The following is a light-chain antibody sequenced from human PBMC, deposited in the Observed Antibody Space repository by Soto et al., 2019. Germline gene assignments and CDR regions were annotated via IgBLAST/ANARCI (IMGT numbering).Light chain of an antibody. CDR1: RSDVGGYNY. CDR2: DVS. Sequence: QSVLTQPASVSGSPGQSITISCTGTRSDVGGYNYVSWYQQHPGKAPKLMIYDVSNRPSGVSIRFSGSKSGNTASLTISGFQAEDEADYYCNSYSNSTTLYVFGTGTKVTVL. V-gene: IGLV2-14*01. J-gene: IGLJ1*01. CDR3: NSYSNSTTLYV.